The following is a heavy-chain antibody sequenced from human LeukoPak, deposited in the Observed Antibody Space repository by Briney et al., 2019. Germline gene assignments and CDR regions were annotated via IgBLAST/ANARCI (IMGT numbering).Heavy chain of an antibody. Sequence: GESLKISCKVSGYTFSNYWIGWVRQMPGKGLEWMGFIYPGDSATTYNPSFQGQVTISADTTISTAYLQWRSLRASDTAIYYCARRCLGYCSGGRCYGYFQHWGQGTLVTVSS. J-gene: IGHJ1*01. CDR2: IYPGDSAT. CDR1: GYTFSNYW. D-gene: IGHD2-15*01. V-gene: IGHV5-51*01. CDR3: ARRCLGYCSGGRCYGYFQH.